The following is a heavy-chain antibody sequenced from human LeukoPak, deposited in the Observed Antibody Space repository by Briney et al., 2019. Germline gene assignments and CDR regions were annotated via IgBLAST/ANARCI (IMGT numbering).Heavy chain of an antibody. J-gene: IGHJ3*02. Sequence: GGSLRLSCVASGFTFRKYGMHWVRQAPGKGLEWVAVLWKDGSNNFYADSVKGRFRFSRDNSKDMLYLQMNSLRAEDTAVYYCAKEYEIFVGAFDIWGQGTMVTVSS. CDR1: GFTFRKYG. CDR3: AKEYEIFVGAFDI. V-gene: IGHV3-33*06. CDR2: LWKDGSNN. D-gene: IGHD3-9*01.